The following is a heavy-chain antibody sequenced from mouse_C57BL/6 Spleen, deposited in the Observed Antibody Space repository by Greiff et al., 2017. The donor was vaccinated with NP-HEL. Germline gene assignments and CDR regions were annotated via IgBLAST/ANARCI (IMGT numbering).Heavy chain of an antibody. D-gene: IGHD1-1*01. CDR1: GYTFTDYN. J-gene: IGHJ1*03. V-gene: IGHV1-22*01. Sequence: EVQLQESGPELVKPGASVKMSCKASGYTFTDYNMHWVKQSHGKSLEWIGYINPNNGGTSYNQKFKGKATLTVNKSSSTAYMELRSLTSEDSAVYYCARASYRWYFDVWGTGTTVTVSS. CDR3: ARASYRWYFDV. CDR2: INPNNGGT.